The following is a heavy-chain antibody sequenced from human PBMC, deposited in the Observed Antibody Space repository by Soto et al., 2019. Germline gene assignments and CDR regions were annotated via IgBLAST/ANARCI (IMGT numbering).Heavy chain of an antibody. V-gene: IGHV3-23*01. CDR3: ARPDRGYSYHY. D-gene: IGHD5-18*01. CDR1: GFTFSAYA. J-gene: IGHJ4*02. Sequence: PGGSLRLSCAASGFTFSAYAMSWVRQAPGKGLEWVSGISASGSSTDYVDSVKGRFTISRDNSKNTLYLQMNSLRAEDTAVYHCARPDRGYSYHYWGQGTLVSVSS. CDR2: ISASGSST.